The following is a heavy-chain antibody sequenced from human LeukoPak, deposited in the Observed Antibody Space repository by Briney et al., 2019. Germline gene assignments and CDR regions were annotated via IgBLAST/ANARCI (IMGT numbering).Heavy chain of an antibody. D-gene: IGHD3-10*01. Sequence: GGSLRLSCVVSGFTVSNNYMKWVRQAPGKGLEWVSAISGSGGSTYYADSVKGRFTISRDNSKNTLYLQMNSLRAEDTAVYYCAKPYGSGSYYVPAFDIWGQGTMVTVSS. J-gene: IGHJ3*02. CDR1: GFTVSNNY. V-gene: IGHV3-23*01. CDR3: AKPYGSGSYYVPAFDI. CDR2: ISGSGGST.